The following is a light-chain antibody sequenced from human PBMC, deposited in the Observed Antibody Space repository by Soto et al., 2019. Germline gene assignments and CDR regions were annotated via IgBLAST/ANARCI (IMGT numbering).Light chain of an antibody. J-gene: IGLJ1*01. CDR1: SSNIGSNT. CDR3: AAWDDSLSGSHV. Sequence: QSVLTQPPSASGTPGQRVTISCSGSSSNIGSNTVNWYQQLPGTAPKLLIYSNNQRPSGVPDRFSGSKSGTSASLAISGLQSEDEADYYCAAWDDSLSGSHVFGTGTKVTVL. CDR2: SNN. V-gene: IGLV1-44*01.